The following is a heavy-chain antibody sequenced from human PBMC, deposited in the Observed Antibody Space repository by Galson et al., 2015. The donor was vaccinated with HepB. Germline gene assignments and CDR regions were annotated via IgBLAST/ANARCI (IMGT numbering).Heavy chain of an antibody. CDR2: IKQGGGET. D-gene: IGHD3-10*01. J-gene: IGHJ4*02. CDR3: ARARRDYGSGSSFDD. V-gene: IGHV3-7*01. CDR1: GFSFGNYR. Sequence: SLRLACAASGFSFGNYRISWVRQAPGTGLERVAYIKQGGGETYYADSVKGRFTISRDNANNSLYLQLNSLRAEDTAVYYCARARRDYGSGSSFDDWGQGTLVTVSS.